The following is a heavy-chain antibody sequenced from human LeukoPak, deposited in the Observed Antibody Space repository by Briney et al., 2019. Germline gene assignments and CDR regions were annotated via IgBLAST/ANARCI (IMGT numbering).Heavy chain of an antibody. CDR1: GFTFRHYG. J-gene: IGHJ4*02. Sequence: PGGSLRLSCVASGFTFRHYGMSWVRQAPGKGLEWVGRIKTKTDGGTTDYAAPVKGRFTISRDDSRNTLYLQMNSLRTDDTAVYYCTSTLGYWGQGALVTVSS. V-gene: IGHV3-15*01. CDR2: IKTKTDGGTT. CDR3: TSTLGY.